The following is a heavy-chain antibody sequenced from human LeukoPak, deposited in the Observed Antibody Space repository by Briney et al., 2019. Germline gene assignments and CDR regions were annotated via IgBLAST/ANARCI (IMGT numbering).Heavy chain of an antibody. V-gene: IGHV3-23*01. Sequence: PGGSLRLSCAASGFTFSSYAMSWVRQAPGKGLEWVSVISKSGGDIYYADSVKGRFTISRDNSKNTLYLQMNTLRAEDTALYYCARDRLGSGSSDYWGQGTLVTVSS. D-gene: IGHD1-26*01. CDR2: ISKSGGDI. CDR3: ARDRLGSGSSDY. CDR1: GFTFSSYA. J-gene: IGHJ4*02.